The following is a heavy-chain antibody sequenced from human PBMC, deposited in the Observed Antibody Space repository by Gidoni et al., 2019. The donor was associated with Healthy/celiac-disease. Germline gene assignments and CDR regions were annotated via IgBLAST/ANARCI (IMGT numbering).Heavy chain of an antibody. CDR3: ARENDGDYGGY. CDR2: IIPILGIA. Sequence: QVQLVRSGAALKKPGSSLNVSCTASGSTFSSYTISWVRQAPGQGLAWMGRIIPILGIANYAQKVQGRVTITADKSTSTAYMELSSLRSEDTAVYYCARENDGDYGGYWGQGTLVTVSS. J-gene: IGHJ4*02. D-gene: IGHD4-17*01. V-gene: IGHV1-69*08. CDR1: GSTFSSYT.